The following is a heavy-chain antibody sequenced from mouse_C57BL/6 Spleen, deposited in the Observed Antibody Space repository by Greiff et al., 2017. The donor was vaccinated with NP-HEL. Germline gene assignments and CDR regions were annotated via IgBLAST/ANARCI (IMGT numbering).Heavy chain of an antibody. D-gene: IGHD1-1*02. V-gene: IGHV1-50*01. J-gene: IGHJ4*01. CDR3: ARVGGYDAMDY. CDR1: GYTFTSYW. Sequence: QVQLQQPGAELVKPGASVKLSCKASGYTFTSYWMQWVKQRPGQGLEWIGEIDPSDSYTNYNQKFKGKATLTVDTSSSTAYMQLSSLTSEDSAVYYWARVGGYDAMDYWGQGTSVTVSS. CDR2: IDPSDSYT.